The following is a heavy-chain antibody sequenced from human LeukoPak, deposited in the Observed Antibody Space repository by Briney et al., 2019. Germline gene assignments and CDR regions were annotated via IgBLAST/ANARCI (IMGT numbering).Heavy chain of an antibody. D-gene: IGHD3-10*01. V-gene: IGHV1-2*02. CDR2: INPNSGGT. CDR1: GYTFTGYY. CDR3: PTYGSGRKFDY. J-gene: IGHJ4*02. Sequence: EASVTVSCKASGYTFTGYYMHWVRQAPGQGLEWMGWINPNSGGTNYAQKFQGRVTMTRDTSISTAYMELSRLRSDDTAVYYCPTYGSGRKFDYWGQGILVTVSS.